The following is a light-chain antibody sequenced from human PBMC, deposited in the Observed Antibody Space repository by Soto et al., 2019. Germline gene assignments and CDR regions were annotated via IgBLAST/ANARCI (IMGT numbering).Light chain of an antibody. V-gene: IGKV4-1*01. J-gene: IGKJ2*01. Sequence: DIVMTQSPAPLTVSRAGRATTSGKSGQKVFYTSNNKNYLAWYQQKPGQPPKVLIYWASTRESGVPDRFSGSGSKTTFTLTISSLQAEDVAVYYCQQYYSSPYTFGQGTKLEI. CDR2: WAS. CDR3: QQYYSSPYT. CDR1: QKVFYTSNNKNY.